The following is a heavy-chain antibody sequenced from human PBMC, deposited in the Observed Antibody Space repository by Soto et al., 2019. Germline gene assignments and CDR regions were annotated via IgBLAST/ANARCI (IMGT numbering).Heavy chain of an antibody. Sequence: QVQLVQSGAEVKKPGASVKVSCKASGYTFTSYGISWVRQAPGQGLEWMGWISAYNGNTNYAQKLQGRVTMTTDTSTSTDYMELRSLRSDDTAVYYCARDQAHLAATTHPPIDYWGQGTLVTVSS. CDR3: ARDQAHLAATTHPPIDY. CDR1: GYTFTSYG. J-gene: IGHJ4*02. V-gene: IGHV1-18*01. CDR2: ISAYNGNT. D-gene: IGHD5-12*01.